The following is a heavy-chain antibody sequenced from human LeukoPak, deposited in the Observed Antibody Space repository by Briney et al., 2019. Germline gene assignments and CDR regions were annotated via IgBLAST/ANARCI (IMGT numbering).Heavy chain of an antibody. CDR1: GFTSSGSA. J-gene: IGHJ4*02. V-gene: IGHV3-73*01. D-gene: IGHD3-10*01. Sequence: PGGSLRLSCAAPGFTSSGSAMHWVRQASGKGLEWVGRIRSKANSYATAYAASVKGRFTISRDDSKNTAYLQTNSLKTEDTAVYYCTRNIWFGAPLDYWGQGTLVTLSS. CDR2: IRSKANSYAT. CDR3: TRNIWFGAPLDY.